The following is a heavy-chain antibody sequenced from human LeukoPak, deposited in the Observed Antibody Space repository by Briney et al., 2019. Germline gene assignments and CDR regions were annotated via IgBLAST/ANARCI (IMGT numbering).Heavy chain of an antibody. CDR2: IYTSGST. CDR3: ARDHDSSSWPPYFDY. Sequence: PSETLSLTCTVSGGSISGYYWSWIRQPAGKGLEWIGRIYTSGSTNYNPSLKSRVTMSVDTSKNQFSLKLSSVTAADTAVYYCARDHDSSSWPPYFDYWGQGTLVTVSS. V-gene: IGHV4-4*07. J-gene: IGHJ4*02. D-gene: IGHD6-13*01. CDR1: GGSISGYY.